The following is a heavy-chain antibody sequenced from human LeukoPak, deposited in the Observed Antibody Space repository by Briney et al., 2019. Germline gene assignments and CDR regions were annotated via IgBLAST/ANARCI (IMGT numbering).Heavy chain of an antibody. Sequence: GASVKVSCKASGYTFTGYYMHRVRQAPGQGLEWMGWINPNSGGTNYAQKFQGRVTMTRDTSISTAYMELSRLRSDDTAVYYCVSAIAAAGTSYYYGMDVWGQGTTVTVSS. V-gene: IGHV1-2*02. J-gene: IGHJ6*02. CDR3: VSAIAAAGTSYYYGMDV. D-gene: IGHD6-13*01. CDR2: INPNSGGT. CDR1: GYTFTGYY.